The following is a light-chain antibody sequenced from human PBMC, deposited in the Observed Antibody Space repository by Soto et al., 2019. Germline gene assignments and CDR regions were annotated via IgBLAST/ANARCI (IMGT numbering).Light chain of an antibody. CDR1: QSVSTL. J-gene: IGKJ2*01. Sequence: DIQMTQSPSTLSASVGDRVTITCRASQSVSTLLAWYQQKPGKVPKLLIYRASILESGVPSTFSGSGSGTEFILTISSLQPDDFATYYCQQYNSYPHTFGQGTKLEIK. CDR2: RAS. CDR3: QQYNSYPHT. V-gene: IGKV1-5*03.